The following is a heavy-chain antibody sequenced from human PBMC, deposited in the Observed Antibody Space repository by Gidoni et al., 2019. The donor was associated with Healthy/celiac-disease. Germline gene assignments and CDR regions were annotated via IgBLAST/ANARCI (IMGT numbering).Heavy chain of an antibody. Sequence: QVQLPESGPGLVKPSETLSLTCTVSAGSISSYYWSWIRQPPGKGLEWIGYIYYSGSTNYNPSLKSRVTISVDTSKNQFSLKLSSVTAADTAVYYCASQGGYYATTFDYWGQGTLVTVSS. D-gene: IGHD3-22*01. J-gene: IGHJ4*02. CDR1: AGSISSYY. V-gene: IGHV4-59*01. CDR3: ASQGGYYATTFDY. CDR2: IYYSGST.